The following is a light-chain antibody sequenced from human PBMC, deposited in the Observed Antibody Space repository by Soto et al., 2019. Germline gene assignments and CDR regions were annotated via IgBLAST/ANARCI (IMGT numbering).Light chain of an antibody. CDR1: QSISSW. J-gene: IGKJ4*01. CDR2: DAS. CDR3: QQYNSYSALT. V-gene: IGKV1-5*01. Sequence: DIQMTQSPSTLSASVGDRVTIPCRASQSISSWLAWYQQKPGKAPKLLIYDASSLESGVPSRFSGSGSGTEFTLTISSLLPDDFATYYCQQYNSYSALTFGGGNKVEIK.